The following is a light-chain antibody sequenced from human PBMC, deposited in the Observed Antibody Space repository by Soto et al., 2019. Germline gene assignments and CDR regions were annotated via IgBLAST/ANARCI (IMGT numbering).Light chain of an antibody. CDR1: DSDIAVYDF. CDR2: EVT. V-gene: IGLV2-8*01. CDR3: SSYAGSNTLV. J-gene: IGLJ2*01. Sequence: QSALTQPPSASGSPGQSVTISCAGSDSDIAVYDFVSWYQQHPGTAPKLIIYEVTKRPSGVPDRFSGSKSASTASLTVSGLQAEDEADYYCSSYAGSNTLVFGGGTKVTVL.